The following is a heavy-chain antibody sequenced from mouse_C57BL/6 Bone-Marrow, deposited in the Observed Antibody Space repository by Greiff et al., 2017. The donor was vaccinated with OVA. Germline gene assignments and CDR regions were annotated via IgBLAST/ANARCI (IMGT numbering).Heavy chain of an antibody. CDR2: IDPGNGDT. Sequence: EVQLQQSGAELVRPGASVKLSCKASGFNFKDDYMHWVKQRPEQGLEWIGWIDPGNGDTNYNAKFQGKATITAAKSSNTAYMQLSSLTSEDTAVCDYTSYDPLLDYWGQGTSVTVSS. CDR3: TSYDPLLDY. CDR1: GFNFKDDY. J-gene: IGHJ4*01. V-gene: IGHV14-4*01. D-gene: IGHD2-3*01.